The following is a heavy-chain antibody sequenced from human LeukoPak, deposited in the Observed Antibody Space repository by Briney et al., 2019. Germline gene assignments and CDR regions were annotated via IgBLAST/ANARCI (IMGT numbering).Heavy chain of an antibody. CDR1: GFTFCSFA. CDR2: ISSKGGAT. CDR3: ARGMSEYSSSCPKY. Sequence: PGGSLRLSCAASGFTFCSFAMQWVRQAPGKGLEYVSLISSKGGATYYANSVEGRFTISRDNSKNTLYLQMGNLRREDMGVYYCARGMSEYSSSCPKYWGLGTLVTVSS. D-gene: IGHD6-13*01. J-gene: IGHJ4*02. V-gene: IGHV3-64*01.